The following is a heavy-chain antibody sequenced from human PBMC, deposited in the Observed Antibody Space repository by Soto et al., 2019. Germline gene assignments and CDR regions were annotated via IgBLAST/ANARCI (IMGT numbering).Heavy chain of an antibody. Sequence: SVKVSCKASGCTFTSYGISWVRQAPGQGLEWMGWISAYNGHTNYAQKPQGRVTMTTDTSTSTAYMELRSLRSDDTAVYYCAIENLVIFGVVILSQTKTFNCGLDIWG. CDR2: ISAYNGHT. CDR3: AIENLVIFGVVILSQTKTFNCGLDI. J-gene: IGHJ3*02. D-gene: IGHD3-3*01. CDR1: GCTFTSYG. V-gene: IGHV1-18*04.